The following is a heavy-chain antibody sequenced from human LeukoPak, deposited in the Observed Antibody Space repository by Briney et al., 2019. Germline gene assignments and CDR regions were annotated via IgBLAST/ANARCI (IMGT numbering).Heavy chain of an antibody. CDR1: GFTFSNYA. CDR3: ARDSDSSGTLGY. Sequence: GSLRLSCAASGFTFSNYAMHWVRQAPGKGLEWVAVISYDGSNKYYADSVKGRFTISRDNSKNTLYLQMNSLRAEDTAVYYCARDSDSSGTLGYWGQGTLVTVSS. CDR2: ISYDGSNK. J-gene: IGHJ4*02. V-gene: IGHV3-30*04. D-gene: IGHD3-22*01.